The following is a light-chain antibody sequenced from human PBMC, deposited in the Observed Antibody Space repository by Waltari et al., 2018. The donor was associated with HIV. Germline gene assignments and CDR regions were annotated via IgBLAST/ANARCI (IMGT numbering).Light chain of an antibody. J-gene: IGLJ2*01. CDR3: GTWDSSLSVVV. CDR1: SSNIRNNP. CDR2: DNN. V-gene: IGLV1-51*01. Sequence: QSVLTQPPAVSAAPSQMLTISCSGNSSNIRNNPVSWYQQLPRTAPKLLIYDNNKRPSGIPDRFSGSKSGTSATLGITGLQTADEADYYCGTWDSSLSVVVFGGGTKLTVL.